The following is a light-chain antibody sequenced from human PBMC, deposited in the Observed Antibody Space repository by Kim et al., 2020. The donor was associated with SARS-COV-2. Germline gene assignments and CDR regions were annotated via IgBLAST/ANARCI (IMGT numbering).Light chain of an antibody. V-gene: IGLV1-44*01. CDR3: AAWDASLNGWV. CDR1: NSNIGSHT. Sequence: QSVLTQPPSASGPPGQRVTISCSGSNSNIGSHTVNWYQHFPGTAPELLIYANSHRPSGVPDRFSGSKSDSSASLAISGLQSEDEADYYCAAWDASLNGWVFGGGTKLTVL. CDR2: ANS. J-gene: IGLJ3*02.